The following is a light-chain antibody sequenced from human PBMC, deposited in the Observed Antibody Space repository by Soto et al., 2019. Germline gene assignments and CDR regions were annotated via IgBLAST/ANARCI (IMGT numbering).Light chain of an antibody. J-gene: IGKJ4*01. CDR3: QQYDSYSLT. CDR1: QSIGSW. V-gene: IGKV1-5*01. Sequence: DIQMTQSPSTLSASVGDRVTITCRASQSIGSWLAWYQQKPGKAPNLLIYDVYNLEGGVPSRFSGSGSETEFTLTISSLQPDDFATYYCQQYDSYSLTFGGGTKVDIK. CDR2: DVY.